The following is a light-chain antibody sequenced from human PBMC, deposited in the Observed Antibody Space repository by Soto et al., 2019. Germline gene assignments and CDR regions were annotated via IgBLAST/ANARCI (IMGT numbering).Light chain of an antibody. CDR2: AAS. J-gene: IGKJ5*01. Sequence: DIQMTQSPSSLSASVGNRFTITCRSSQSISSYLNWYQQKPGKAPKLLIYAASSLQSGVPSRFSGSGSGTDFTLTISSLQPEDFATYYCQQSYSTPPVTFGQGTRQEIK. CDR1: QSISSY. CDR3: QQSYSTPPVT. V-gene: IGKV1-39*01.